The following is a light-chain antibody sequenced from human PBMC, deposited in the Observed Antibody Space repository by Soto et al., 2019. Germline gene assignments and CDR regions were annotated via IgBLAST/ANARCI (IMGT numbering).Light chain of an antibody. CDR2: GDY. J-gene: IGLJ2*01. CDR1: PSNIGSNT. CDR3: AAWDDSLSGHVV. V-gene: IGLV1-44*01. Sequence: QSVLTQPPSASGTPGQRVTISCSGSPSNIGSNTVSWYQQFSGSAPRLIMYGDYRRPSGVPDRLSGSKSGTSASLAISGLQSEDEYIFYCAAWDDSLSGHVVFGGGTKVTVL.